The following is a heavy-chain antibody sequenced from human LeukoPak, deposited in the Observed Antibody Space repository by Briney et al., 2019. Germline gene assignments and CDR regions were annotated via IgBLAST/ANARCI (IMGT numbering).Heavy chain of an antibody. D-gene: IGHD1-26*01. CDR1: GGSISSYY. CDR3: ARYSGNCSDAEYFQH. J-gene: IGHJ1*01. CDR2: IYYSGST. Sequence: PSETLSLTCTVSGGSISSYYWSWIRHPPRKGLEWVGYIYYSGSTNYNPSLKSRVTISVDTSKNQFSLKLSSVTAADTAVYYCARYSGNCSDAEYFQHWGQSTLVTVSS. V-gene: IGHV4-59*01.